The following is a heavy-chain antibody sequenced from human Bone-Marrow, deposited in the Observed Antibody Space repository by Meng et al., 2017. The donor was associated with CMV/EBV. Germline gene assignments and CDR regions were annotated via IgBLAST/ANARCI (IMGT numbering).Heavy chain of an antibody. CDR2: INPNSGGT. V-gene: IGHV1-2*02. CDR1: GYTFTGYY. Sequence: ASVKVSCKASGYTFTGYYMHWVRQAPGQGLEWMGWINPNSGGTNYAQKFQGRVTMTRDTSISTAYMELSRLRSDDTAVYYCARVRRICWGHYFDYWGQGTLVTVSS. CDR3: ARVRRICWGHYFDY. D-gene: IGHD3-16*01. J-gene: IGHJ4*02.